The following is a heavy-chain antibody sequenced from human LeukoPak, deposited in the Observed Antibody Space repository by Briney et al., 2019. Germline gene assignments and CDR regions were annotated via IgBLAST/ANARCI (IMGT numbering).Heavy chain of an antibody. CDR3: AKRAVGATTFVEYFQH. CDR1: GFTFSSYA. D-gene: IGHD1-26*01. J-gene: IGHJ1*01. Sequence: GGSLRLSCAASGFTFSSYAMSWVRQAPGKGLEWVSAISGSGGSTYYADFVKGRFTISRDNSKNTLYLQMNSLRAEDTAVYYCAKRAVGATTFVEYFQHWGQGTLVTVSS. CDR2: ISGSGGST. V-gene: IGHV3-23*01.